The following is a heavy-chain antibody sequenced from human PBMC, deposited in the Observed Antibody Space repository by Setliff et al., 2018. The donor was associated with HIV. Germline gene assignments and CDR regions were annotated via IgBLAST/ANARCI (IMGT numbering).Heavy chain of an antibody. V-gene: IGHV1-69*06. CDR3: ARASWEWEPSAEYFQH. J-gene: IGHJ1*01. Sequence: SVKVSCKTSGVTFTTYSITWVRQAPGQGLEWMGGIIPIIRSAKYAQKFQGRVTITADKSTSTAYMELRSLRSDDTAVYYCARASWEWEPSAEYFQHWGQGTLVTVSS. D-gene: IGHD1-26*01. CDR1: GVTFTTYS. CDR2: IIPIIRSA.